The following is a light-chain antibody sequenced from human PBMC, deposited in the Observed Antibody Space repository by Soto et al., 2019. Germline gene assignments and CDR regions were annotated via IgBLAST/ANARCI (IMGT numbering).Light chain of an antibody. Sequence: EIVMTQSPATLSVSPGERATLSCRASQSVSSNLAWYQQKPGQAPRLLIYGASTRATGVPARFSGSGSGKEFTLTISSLQSEDFAVYYCQQYNYWPPWTFGQGTKVEIK. V-gene: IGKV3-15*01. J-gene: IGKJ1*01. CDR1: QSVSSN. CDR3: QQYNYWPPWT. CDR2: GAS.